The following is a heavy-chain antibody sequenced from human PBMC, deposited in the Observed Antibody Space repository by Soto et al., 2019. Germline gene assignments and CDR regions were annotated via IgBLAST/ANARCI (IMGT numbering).Heavy chain of an antibody. J-gene: IGHJ6*02. V-gene: IGHV1-69*01. CDR3: ARDKGSWVGALYGMDV. CDR1: GGTFSSYA. Sequence: QVQLVQSGAEVKKPGSSVKVSCKASGGTFSSYAISWVRQAPGQGLEWMGGIIPIFGAANYAQKFQGRGTITADESTSTAYMELSSLRSEDTAVYYCARDKGSWVGALYGMDVWGQGTTVTVSS. D-gene: IGHD1-26*01. CDR2: IIPIFGAA.